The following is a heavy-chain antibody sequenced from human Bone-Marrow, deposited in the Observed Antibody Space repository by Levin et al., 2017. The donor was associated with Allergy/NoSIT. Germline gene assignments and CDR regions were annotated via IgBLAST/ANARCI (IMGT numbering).Heavy chain of an antibody. J-gene: IGHJ4*02. D-gene: IGHD1-26*01. Sequence: GGSLRLSCAGSGFALSDAWMSWARQAPGKGLEWVGRIKTKTEGGTTDYAAPVKGRFTIPRDDSKNTLYLQMNSLKAEDTAVYYCVWVFRDYWGQGTLVTVSS. CDR2: IKTKTEGGTT. CDR1: GFALSDAW. CDR3: VWVFRDY. V-gene: IGHV3-15*05.